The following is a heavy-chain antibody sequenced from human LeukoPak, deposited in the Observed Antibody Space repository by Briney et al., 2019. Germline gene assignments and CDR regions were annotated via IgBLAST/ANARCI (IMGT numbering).Heavy chain of an antibody. Sequence: GGSLRLSCAASGFTFDDYAMHWVRQVPGKGLDWLSLISWDAGSTYYADSVKGRFIISRDNNKNSLYLQMNSLRPEDTALYYCAKDIAPGNNYGLTPEYWGQGTLVTVSS. CDR3: AKDIAPGNNYGLTPEY. D-gene: IGHD1/OR15-1a*01. CDR2: ISWDAGST. CDR1: GFTFDDYA. V-gene: IGHV3-43D*03. J-gene: IGHJ4*02.